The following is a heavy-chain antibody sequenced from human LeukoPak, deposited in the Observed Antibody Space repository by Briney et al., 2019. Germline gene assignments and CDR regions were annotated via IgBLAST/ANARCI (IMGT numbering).Heavy chain of an antibody. CDR3: TSSGGNPHDY. V-gene: IGHV1-2*02. CDR2: INPDSGGT. CDR1: GYTFTGYY. Sequence: ASVKVSCKASGYTFTGYYMHWVRQAPGQGLEWMGWINPDSGGTNNAQKFQGRVTLTSDTSISAAYMELSRLTSDDTAVYYCTSSGGNPHDYWGQGTLVTVSS. J-gene: IGHJ4*02. D-gene: IGHD4-23*01.